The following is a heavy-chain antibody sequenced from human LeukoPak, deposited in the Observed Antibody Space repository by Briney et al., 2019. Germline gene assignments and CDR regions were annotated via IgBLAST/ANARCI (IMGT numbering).Heavy chain of an antibody. V-gene: IGHV4-59*12. CDR3: ARDGGPYSSRDAFDI. D-gene: IGHD3-22*01. CDR2: IYYSGST. J-gene: IGHJ3*02. CDR1: GGSISSYY. Sequence: SETLSLTCTVSGGSISSYYWSWIRQPPGKGLEWIGYIYYSGSTNYNPSLKSRVTISVDTSKNQFSLKLSSVTAADTAVYYCARDGGPYSSRDAFDIWGQGTMVTVSS.